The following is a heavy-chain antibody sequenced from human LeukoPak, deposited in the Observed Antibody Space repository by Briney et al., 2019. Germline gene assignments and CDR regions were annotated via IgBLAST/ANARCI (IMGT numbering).Heavy chain of an antibody. CDR2: ISSSSSYI. Sequence: GGSLRLSCAASGFTLSSYSMNWVRQAPGKGLEWVSSISSSSSYIYYADSVKGRFTISRDNAKNSLYLQTNSLRAEDTAVYYCARDTGTEFDYWGQGTLVTVSS. CDR1: GFTLSSYS. J-gene: IGHJ4*02. V-gene: IGHV3-21*01. CDR3: ARDTGTEFDY. D-gene: IGHD2-8*02.